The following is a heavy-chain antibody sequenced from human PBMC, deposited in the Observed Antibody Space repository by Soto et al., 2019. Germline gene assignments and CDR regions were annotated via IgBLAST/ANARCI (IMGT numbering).Heavy chain of an antibody. Sequence: PGGSLRLSCAASGLTFSNVWMTWVRQAPGKGLEWVGRIKSKSDGETADVAAPVKARFTISRDDSKNTVFLEMNSLKSEDTALYYSATTALIHRDSSPSFDYWGRGTQVTVSS. CDR2: IKSKSDGETA. CDR1: GLTFSNVW. V-gene: IGHV3-15*01. D-gene: IGHD5-18*01. CDR3: ATTALIHRDSSPSFDY. J-gene: IGHJ4*02.